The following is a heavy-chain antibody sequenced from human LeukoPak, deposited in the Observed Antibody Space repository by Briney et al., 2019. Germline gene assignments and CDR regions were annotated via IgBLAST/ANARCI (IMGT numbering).Heavy chain of an antibody. CDR1: GFSFSAYA. J-gene: IGHJ4*02. V-gene: IGHV3-21*01. Sequence: PGGSLRLPCAASGFSFSAYAMTWVRQAPGKGLEWVSSISSGGTSMSFAQSLQGRFIISRENTWKSLSLQMNSLRPEDTAVYYCARADCRGGACSLDSWGQGTLVTVSA. CDR3: ARADCRGGACSLDS. CDR2: ISSGGTSM. D-gene: IGHD2-15*01.